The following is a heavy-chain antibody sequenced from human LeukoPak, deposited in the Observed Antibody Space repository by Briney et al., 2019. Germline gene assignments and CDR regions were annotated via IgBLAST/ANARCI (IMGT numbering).Heavy chain of an antibody. J-gene: IGHJ4*02. CDR2: IYPGDSDT. Sequence: GESLKISCKGSGYSFTSYWIGWVRQMPGKGLEWMGIIYPGDSDTRYSPSFQGQVTISADKSISTAYLQWSSLKASDTAMYYCARSNYDFWSGYRPLDYWGQGTLVTVSS. CDR1: GYSFTSYW. CDR3: ARSNYDFWSGYRPLDY. D-gene: IGHD3-3*01. V-gene: IGHV5-51*01.